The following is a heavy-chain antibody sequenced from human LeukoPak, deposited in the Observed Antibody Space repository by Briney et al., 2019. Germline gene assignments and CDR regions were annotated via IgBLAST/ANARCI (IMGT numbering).Heavy chain of an antibody. CDR3: ARDIVSGSGSLDY. J-gene: IGHJ4*02. D-gene: IGHD3-10*01. CDR1: RFSFSNYW. Sequence: GGSLSLSCAASRFSFSNYWMHWVRQAPGKGLVWVSRVKSDGSNPSYADSVKGRFTISRDNAENMLYLQMNTLGAEDTAVYYCARDIVSGSGSLDYWGQGTLVTVSS. CDR2: VKSDGSNP. V-gene: IGHV3-74*01.